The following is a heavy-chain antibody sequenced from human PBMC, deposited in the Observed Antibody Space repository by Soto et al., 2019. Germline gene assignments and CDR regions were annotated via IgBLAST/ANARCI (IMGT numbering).Heavy chain of an antibody. CDR3: ARDAVVVAAEIYLGDPFDI. J-gene: IGHJ3*02. V-gene: IGHV6-1*01. CDR1: GDSVSSNSAA. D-gene: IGHD2-2*01. CDR2: TYYRSKWYN. Sequence: SQTLSLTCAISGDSVSSNSAAWSWIRQSPSRGLEWLGRTYYRSKWYNDYAVSVKSRITINPDTSKNQFSLQLNSVTPADTAVYYCARDAVVVAAEIYLGDPFDIWGQGTMVTVSS.